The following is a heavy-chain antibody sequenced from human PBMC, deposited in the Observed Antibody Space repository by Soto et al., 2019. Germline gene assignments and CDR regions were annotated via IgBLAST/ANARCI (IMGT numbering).Heavy chain of an antibody. CDR2: IIPIFGTA. CDR3: ARGEVSIAARRDYYNDMDV. J-gene: IGHJ6*02. Sequence: SVQVSCKASGGTFSSYAISWVRQAPGQGLEWMGGIIPIFGTANYAQKFQGRVTNTADKSTSTAYMELSSLRSEDTAVYYCARGEVSIAARRDYYNDMDVWGQGTTVTVSS. CDR1: GGTFSSYA. V-gene: IGHV1-69*06. D-gene: IGHD6-6*01.